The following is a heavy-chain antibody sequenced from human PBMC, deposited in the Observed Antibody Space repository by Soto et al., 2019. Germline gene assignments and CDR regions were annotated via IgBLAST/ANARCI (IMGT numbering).Heavy chain of an antibody. CDR1: GGTFRTYA. Sequence: QVQLLQSGAEVKKPGSSVRVSCEASGGTFRTYAISWVRQAPGQGLEWMGEIIPIFGTGNYAQMFWGRVTITADESTTTVYMDLRSLRSEDTAVYYCAKGAVAGTPTSYYYYGMDVWGQGTTVSVSS. J-gene: IGHJ6*02. D-gene: IGHD6-19*01. V-gene: IGHV1-69*12. CDR2: IIPIFGTG. CDR3: AKGAVAGTPTSYYYYGMDV.